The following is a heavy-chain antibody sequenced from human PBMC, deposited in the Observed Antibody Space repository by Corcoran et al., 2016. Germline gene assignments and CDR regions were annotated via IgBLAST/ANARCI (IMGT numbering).Heavy chain of an antibody. D-gene: IGHD3-3*01. CDR3: ARVTSRCWNGYDAFDI. CDR2: MNPITGGA. Sequence: QVQLVQSGAEVKQPGASVKVSCMTSGYTFTSYDINWVRQATGQGLEWMGWMNPITGGAGYAQAFQGRVTMTRDTSTSTAFMELNSLRSEDTAVYYYARVTSRCWNGYDAFDIWGQGTMVTVSS. V-gene: IGHV1-8*01. J-gene: IGHJ3*02. CDR1: GYTFTSYD.